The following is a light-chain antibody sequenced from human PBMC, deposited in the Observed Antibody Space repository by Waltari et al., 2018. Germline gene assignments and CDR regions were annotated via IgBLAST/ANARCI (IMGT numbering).Light chain of an antibody. Sequence: SSELTQDPAVSVALGQTVTNTCQGDSPRRYSASWYQQRPGQAPILVLYGQDNRPSGIPDRFSGSTSGDTATLTITGAQAEDEADYYCLSRDSSSTRLFGGGTRLTV. CDR1: SPRRYS. CDR3: LSRDSSSTRL. CDR2: GQD. V-gene: IGLV3-19*01. J-gene: IGLJ3*02.